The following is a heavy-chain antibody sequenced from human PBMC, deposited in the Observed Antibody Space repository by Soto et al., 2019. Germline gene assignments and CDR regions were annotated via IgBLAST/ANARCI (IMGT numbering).Heavy chain of an antibody. Sequence: QVQLVESGGGVVQPGRSLRLSCAASGFIFSSYGMHWVRQAPGRGLEWVAVISYDERNKFYADSVKGRFTISRDNSKNTLSLQMNSRRFDDTALYYCVKEGGSSGPFNNGGQGTLFTVPS. CDR3: VKEGGSSGPFNN. CDR1: GFIFSSYG. J-gene: IGHJ4*02. V-gene: IGHV3-30*18. CDR2: ISYDERNK. D-gene: IGHD6-13*01.